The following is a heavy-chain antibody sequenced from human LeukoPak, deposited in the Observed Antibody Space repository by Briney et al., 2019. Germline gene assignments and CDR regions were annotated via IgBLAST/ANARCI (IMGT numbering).Heavy chain of an antibody. Sequence: ASVKVSCTASASTFTSSYINWVRQAPGQRLEWMGWISAYNGRTNYAQKFQGRVTMTTDSSTSTAYMDLTSLRSDDTAVYYCARGGTYYPCIDYWGQGTLVTASS. V-gene: IGHV1-18*01. CDR2: ISAYNGRT. J-gene: IGHJ4*02. CDR1: ASTFTSSY. CDR3: ARGGTYYPCIDY. D-gene: IGHD1-26*01.